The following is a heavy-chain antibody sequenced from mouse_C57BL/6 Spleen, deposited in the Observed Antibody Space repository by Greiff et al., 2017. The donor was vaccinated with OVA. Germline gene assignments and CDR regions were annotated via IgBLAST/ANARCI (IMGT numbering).Heavy chain of an antibody. CDR1: GYTFTDYE. Sequence: VQLQQSGAELVRPGASVTLSCKASGYTFTDYEMHWVKQTPVHGLEWIGAIDPETGGTAYNQKFKGKAILTADKSSSTAYMELRSLTSEDSAVYYCTRSDGYSYWYFDVWGTGTTVTVSS. CDR3: TRSDGYSYWYFDV. D-gene: IGHD2-3*01. CDR2: IDPETGGT. J-gene: IGHJ1*03. V-gene: IGHV1-15*01.